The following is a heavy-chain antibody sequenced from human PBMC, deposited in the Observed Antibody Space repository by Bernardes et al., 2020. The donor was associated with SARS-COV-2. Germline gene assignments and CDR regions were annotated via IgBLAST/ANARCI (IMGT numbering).Heavy chain of an antibody. CDR3: ASGTYGSACLDGFHI. D-gene: IGHD2-15*01. CDR2: ISGYNGKT. V-gene: IGHV1-18*01. CDR1: GYSFTTYG. J-gene: IGHJ3*02. Sequence: APPKVCCKGSGYSFTTYGLSWVRQAPGQGLEWMGWISGYNGKTTYAKKFQGRVTMTIDTSTSIAYMELRSLRSDDKAVFYCASGTYGSACLDGFHIWGQGSMVGVSS.